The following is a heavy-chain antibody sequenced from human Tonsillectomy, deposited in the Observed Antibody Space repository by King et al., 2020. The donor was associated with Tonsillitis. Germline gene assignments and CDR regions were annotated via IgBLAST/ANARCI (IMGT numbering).Heavy chain of an antibody. D-gene: IGHD2-21*01. CDR3: ARDLVVSGMYQNGRVLDH. Sequence: VQLVESGGGLVQPGRSLRLSCAASGFSFEDYGMHWVRQTPAKGLEWVAGISWTGDRSGYADSVKGRFTISRDNARNSLYLQINSLRPEDAAVYYCARDLVVSGMYQNGRVLDHWGRGTLVSVSS. CDR1: GFSFEDYG. J-gene: IGHJ4*02. CDR2: ISWTGDRS. V-gene: IGHV3-9*01.